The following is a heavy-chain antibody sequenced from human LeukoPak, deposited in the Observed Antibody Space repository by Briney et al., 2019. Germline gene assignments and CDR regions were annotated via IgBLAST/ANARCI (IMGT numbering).Heavy chain of an antibody. D-gene: IGHD2-2*02. Sequence: ETLSLTCAVYGGSFSGYYWSWIRQPPGKGLEWVSAISGSGGSTYYADSVKGRFTISRDNSKNTLYLQMNSLRAEDTAVYYCATHCSSTSCYTGGDAFDIWGQGTMVTVSS. CDR2: ISGSGGST. V-gene: IGHV3-23*01. CDR3: ATHCSSTSCYTGGDAFDI. J-gene: IGHJ3*02. CDR1: GGSFSGYY.